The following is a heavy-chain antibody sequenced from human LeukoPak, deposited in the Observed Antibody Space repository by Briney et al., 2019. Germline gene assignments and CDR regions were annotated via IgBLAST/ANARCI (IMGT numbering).Heavy chain of an antibody. CDR1: GFTFSSYS. D-gene: IGHD6-19*01. V-gene: IGHV3-21*01. CDR2: ISSSSSYI. J-gene: IGHJ4*02. CDR3: ARGYSSGWYRYFDY. Sequence: GGSLRLSCAASGFTFSSYSMNWVRQAPGKGLEWVSSISSSSSYIYYADSVKGRFTISRDNAKNSLYLQMNSLRAEDRAVYYCARGYSSGWYRYFDYWGQGTLVTVSS.